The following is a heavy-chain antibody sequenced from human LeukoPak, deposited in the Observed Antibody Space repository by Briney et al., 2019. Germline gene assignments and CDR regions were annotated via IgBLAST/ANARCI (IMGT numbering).Heavy chain of an antibody. CDR2: INPSGGST. CDR3: ARGVLVVVAAAWGSYDY. D-gene: IGHD2-15*01. V-gene: IGHV1-46*01. CDR1: GYTFTSYY. Sequence: ASVKVSCKASGYTFTSYYMHWVRQAPGQGLEGMGIINPSGGSTSYAQKFQGRVTMTRDTSTSTVYMELSSLRSEDTAVYYCARGVLVVVAAAWGSYDYWGQGTLVTVSS. J-gene: IGHJ4*02.